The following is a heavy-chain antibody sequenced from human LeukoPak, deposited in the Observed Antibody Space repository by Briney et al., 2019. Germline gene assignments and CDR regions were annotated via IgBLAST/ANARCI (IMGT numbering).Heavy chain of an antibody. D-gene: IGHD6-13*01. CDR1: GFTFSSYW. J-gene: IGHJ6*03. Sequence: PGGSLRLSCAASGFTFSSYWMHWVRQAPGKGLVWVSRINSDGSSTSYADSVKGRFTISRDNAKNTLYLQMNSLRAEDTAVYYCATYNRVYSSSWYSWGYYYYYYMDVWGKGTTVTVS. V-gene: IGHV3-74*01. CDR3: ATYNRVYSSSWYSWGYYYYYYMDV. CDR2: INSDGSST.